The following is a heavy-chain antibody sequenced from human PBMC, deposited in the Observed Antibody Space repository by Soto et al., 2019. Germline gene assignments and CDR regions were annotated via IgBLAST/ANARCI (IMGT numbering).Heavy chain of an antibody. J-gene: IGHJ4*02. CDR1: GFTFSSYG. CDR3: AKSVEMATITGL. CDR2: ISYDGSNK. V-gene: IGHV3-30*18. Sequence: HPGGSLRLSCAASGFTFSSYGMHWVRQAPDKGLEWVAVISYDGSNKYYADSVKGRFTISRDFSKNTLYLHMNSLRAEDTAVYYCAKSVEMATITGLWGQGTLVTVSS. D-gene: IGHD5-12*01.